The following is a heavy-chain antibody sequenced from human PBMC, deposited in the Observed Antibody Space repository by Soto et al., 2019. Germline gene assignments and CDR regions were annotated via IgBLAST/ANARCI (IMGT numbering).Heavy chain of an antibody. CDR1: GGSITSYH. V-gene: IGHV4-59*01. J-gene: IGHJ5*02. CDR2: TAYTGNN. D-gene: IGHD5-12*01. Sequence: AEILSLTWVVTGGSITSYHWGWVRQFPGKGLDWIAYTAYTGNNNYNPSLQSRVTISIDTSKNQLSLKLTSMTEADTAVYYCARDMHAGFPPYLEPWGQGTMVNVSS. CDR3: ARDMHAGFPPYLEP.